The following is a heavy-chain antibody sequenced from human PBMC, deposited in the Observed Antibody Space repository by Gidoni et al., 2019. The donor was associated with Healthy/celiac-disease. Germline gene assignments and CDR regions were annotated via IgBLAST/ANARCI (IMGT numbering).Heavy chain of an antibody. J-gene: IGHJ4*02. CDR1: GFTFSSYA. V-gene: IGHV3-30-3*01. CDR3: ARERAGPFDY. Sequence: QVQLVESGGGVVQPGRSLRLPCAASGFTFSSYAMHWVRQAPGKGREWVAVTSYDGSNKFYADSVKGRFTISRDNSKNTLYLQMNSLRAEDTAEYYCARERAGPFDYWGQGTLVTVPS. CDR2: TSYDGSNK.